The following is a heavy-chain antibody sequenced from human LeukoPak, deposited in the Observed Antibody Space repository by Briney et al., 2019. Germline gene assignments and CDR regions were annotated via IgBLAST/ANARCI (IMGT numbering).Heavy chain of an antibody. CDR2: IIPIFGTA. J-gene: IGHJ3*02. CDR3: ARAPLYGDYSGNAFDI. V-gene: IGHV1-69*13. D-gene: IGHD4-17*01. Sequence: SVKVSCKASGYTFTSYGISWVRQAPGQGLEWMGGIIPIFGTANYAQKFQGRVTITADESTSTAYMELSSLRSEDTAVYYCARAPLYGDYSGNAFDIWGQGTMVTVSS. CDR1: GYTFTSYG.